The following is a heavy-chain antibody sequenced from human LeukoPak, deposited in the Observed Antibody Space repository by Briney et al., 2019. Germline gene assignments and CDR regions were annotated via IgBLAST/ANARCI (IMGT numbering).Heavy chain of an antibody. CDR2: ISYDGSNK. J-gene: IGHJ4*02. V-gene: IGHV3-30-3*01. Sequence: GGSLRLSCVASGFTFSSYAMHWVRQAPGMGLEWVAVISYDGSNKYYADSVKGRFTISRDNSKNTLYLQMNSLRPEDTAVYYCARTGIVVVPAAPLWNWGQGTLVTVSS. CDR1: GFTFSSYA. D-gene: IGHD2-2*01. CDR3: ARTGIVVVPAAPLWN.